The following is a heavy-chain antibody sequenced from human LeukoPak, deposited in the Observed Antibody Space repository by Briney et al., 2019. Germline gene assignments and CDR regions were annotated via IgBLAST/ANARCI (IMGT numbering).Heavy chain of an antibody. Sequence: ASVKVSCKASGYTFIGYYMHWVRQAPGQGLEWMGWINPNSGGTNYAQKFQGRVTMTRDTSISTAYMELSRLRSDDTAVYYCARDWGDPRGWFDPWGQGTLVTVSS. J-gene: IGHJ5*02. CDR3: ARDWGDPRGWFDP. CDR1: GYTFIGYY. V-gene: IGHV1-2*02. D-gene: IGHD2-21*02. CDR2: INPNSGGT.